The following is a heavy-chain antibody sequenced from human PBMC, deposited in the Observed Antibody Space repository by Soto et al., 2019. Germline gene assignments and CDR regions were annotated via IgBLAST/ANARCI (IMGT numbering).Heavy chain of an antibody. V-gene: IGHV3-64*02. Sequence: LRLSCAASGFTFSSYAMHWVRQAPGKGLEYVSAISSNGGSTYYADSVKGRFTISRDNSKNTLYLQMGSLRAEDMAVYYCAREGSSDAFDIWGQGTMVTVSS. CDR1: GFTFSSYA. D-gene: IGHD3-10*01. J-gene: IGHJ3*02. CDR3: AREGSSDAFDI. CDR2: ISSNGGST.